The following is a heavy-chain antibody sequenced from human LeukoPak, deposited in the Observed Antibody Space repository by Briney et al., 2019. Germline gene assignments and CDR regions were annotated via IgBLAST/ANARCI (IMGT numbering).Heavy chain of an antibody. CDR3: ARSKKSGEPDY. V-gene: IGHV1-8*02. Sequence: ASVKVSCKASGYTFTGYYMHWVRQAPGQGLEWMGWMNPNSGNTGYAQKFQGRVTMTRNTSISTAYMELSSLRSEDTAVYYCARSKKSGEPDYWGQGTLVTVSS. J-gene: IGHJ4*02. D-gene: IGHD4-17*01. CDR2: MNPNSGNT. CDR1: GYTFTGYY.